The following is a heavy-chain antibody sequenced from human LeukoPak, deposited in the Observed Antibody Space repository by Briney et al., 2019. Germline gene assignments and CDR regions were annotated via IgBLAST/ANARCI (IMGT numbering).Heavy chain of an antibody. J-gene: IGHJ4*02. Sequence: ASVKVSCKASGYTFTGYYMHWVRQAPGQGLEWMGWINPNSGGTNYAQKFQGRVTMTRDTSISTAYTELSRLRSDDTAVYYCARSRPGKGTTTLRIYFDYWGQGTLVTVSS. CDR3: ARSRPGKGTTTLRIYFDY. CDR1: GYTFTGYY. CDR2: INPNSGGT. D-gene: IGHD4-17*01. V-gene: IGHV1-2*02.